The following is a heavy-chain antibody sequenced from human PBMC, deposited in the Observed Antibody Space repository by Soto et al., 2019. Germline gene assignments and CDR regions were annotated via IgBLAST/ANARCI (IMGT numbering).Heavy chain of an antibody. CDR3: AKGVKYSFFYYGMDV. V-gene: IGHV3-23*01. D-gene: IGHD6-6*01. CDR2: ISGSGADT. J-gene: IGHJ6*02. Sequence: GGSLRLSCVASGLTFTSYAMTWVRQAPGKGLEWVSSISGSGADTHHADSVKGRFTISRDNSKNTLYLQMHNLRAEDAAVYYCAKGVKYSFFYYGMDVWGQGTTVTVSS. CDR1: GLTFTSYA.